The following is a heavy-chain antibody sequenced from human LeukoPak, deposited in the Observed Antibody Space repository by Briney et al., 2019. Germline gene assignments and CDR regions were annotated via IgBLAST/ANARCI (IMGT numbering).Heavy chain of an antibody. D-gene: IGHD3-22*01. Sequence: GASVKVSCKASGYSFTGYYMHWVRQAPGQGLEWMGRINPSSGGTNYAQKFQGRVTMTRDTSISTAYMELSRLRSDDTAVYYCARAPSMGYYDSSGYNWNFDYWGQGTLVTVSS. CDR1: GYSFTGYY. V-gene: IGHV1-2*06. CDR2: INPSSGGT. CDR3: ARAPSMGYYDSSGYNWNFDY. J-gene: IGHJ4*02.